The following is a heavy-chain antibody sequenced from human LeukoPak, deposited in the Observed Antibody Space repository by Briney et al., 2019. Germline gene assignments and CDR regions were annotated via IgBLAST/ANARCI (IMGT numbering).Heavy chain of an antibody. V-gene: IGHV3-23*01. CDR1: GFTFSNYA. CDR2: IDGSGGST. D-gene: IGHD6-19*01. CDR3: ARGSSAGRSSAWYRY. J-gene: IGHJ4*02. Sequence: PGGSLRLSCVAPGFTFSNYAMSWVRQAPAKGLEWVSTIDGSGGSTFYADSVKGRFTISRDNAKNSLYLQMNSLRAEDTAVYYCARGSSAGRSSAWYRYWGQGTLVTVSS.